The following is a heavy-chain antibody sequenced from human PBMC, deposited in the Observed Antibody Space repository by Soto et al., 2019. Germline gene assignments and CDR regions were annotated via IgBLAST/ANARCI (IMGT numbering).Heavy chain of an antibody. CDR1: GFTFSSYA. CDR3: AKDIASNIVVVVAAPLYYCGMDV. Sequence: EVQLLESGGGLVQPGGSLRLSCAASGFTFSSYAMSWVRQAPGKGLEWVSAISGSGGSTYYADSVKGRFTISRDNSKNTLYLQMNSLRAEDTAVYYCAKDIASNIVVVVAAPLYYCGMDVWGQGTTVTVSS. CDR2: ISGSGGST. J-gene: IGHJ6*02. V-gene: IGHV3-23*01. D-gene: IGHD2-15*01.